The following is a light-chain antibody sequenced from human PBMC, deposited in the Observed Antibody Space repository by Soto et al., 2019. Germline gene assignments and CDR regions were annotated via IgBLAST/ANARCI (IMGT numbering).Light chain of an antibody. CDR3: QKANSFPIT. V-gene: IGKV1-12*01. CDR2: AAS. CDR1: QGISSW. Sequence: DIQITQSPSSLSASVGDRVTIACRASQGISSWLAWYQKKPGKAPNLLIYAASSLQSGVPSRFSGSESGTDFTLTISSLQPEDCAIYFCQKANSFPITCGKGQRREIK. J-gene: IGKJ5*01.